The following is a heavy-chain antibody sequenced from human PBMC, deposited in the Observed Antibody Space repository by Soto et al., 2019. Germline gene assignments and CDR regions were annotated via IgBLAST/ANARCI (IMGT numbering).Heavy chain of an antibody. CDR1: GYTLTELS. J-gene: IGHJ5*02. D-gene: IGHD2-15*01. CDR2: FDPEDGET. V-gene: IGHV1-24*01. Sequence: ASVKVSCKVSGYTLTELSMHWVRQAPGKGLEWMGGFDPEDGETIYAQKFQGRVTMTEDTSTDTAYMELSSLRSEDTAVYYCATSRPFGSGGSCHFVSWFGPLGQGTLVTVS. CDR3: ATSRPFGSGGSCHFVSWFGP.